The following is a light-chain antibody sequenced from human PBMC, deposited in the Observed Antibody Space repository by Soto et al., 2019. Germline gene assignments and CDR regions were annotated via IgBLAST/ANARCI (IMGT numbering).Light chain of an antibody. CDR3: CSYGGTYNV. J-gene: IGLJ1*01. Sequence: QSALTQPRSVSGSPGQSVTISCTGTSSDVGGYNHVSWYQQHPGKAPKFMIYDVSKRPSGVPNRFSGSKSGNTASLTISGLQAEDEADYYCCSYGGTYNVFGTGTKLTVL. CDR1: SSDVGGYNH. CDR2: DVS. V-gene: IGLV2-11*01.